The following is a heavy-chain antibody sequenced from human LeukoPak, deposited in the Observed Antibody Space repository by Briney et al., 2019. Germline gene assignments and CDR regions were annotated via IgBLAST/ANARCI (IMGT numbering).Heavy chain of an antibody. CDR2: ISYDGSNK. J-gene: IGHJ4*02. CDR3: AKDSGGVLALDY. CDR1: GFTFSSYG. D-gene: IGHD3-10*01. V-gene: IGHV3-30*18. Sequence: GGSLRLSCAASGFTFSSYGMHWVRQAPGKGLEWAAVISYDGSNKYYADSVKGRFTISRDNSKNTLYLQMNSLRAEDTAVYYCAKDSGGVLALDYWGQGTLVTVSS.